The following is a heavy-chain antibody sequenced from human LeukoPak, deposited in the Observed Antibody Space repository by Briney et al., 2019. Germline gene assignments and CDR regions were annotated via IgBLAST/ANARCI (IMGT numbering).Heavy chain of an antibody. D-gene: IGHD2-15*01. CDR2: ISAYNGNT. Sequence: ASVKVSCKASGYTFTSYGIRWVRQAPGQGLEWMGWISAYNGNTNYAQKLQGRVTMTTDTSTSTAYMELRSLRSDDTAVYYCARYCSGGSCYPHDWFDPWGQGTLVTVSS. CDR3: ARYCSGGSCYPHDWFDP. J-gene: IGHJ5*02. V-gene: IGHV1-18*04. CDR1: GYTFTSYG.